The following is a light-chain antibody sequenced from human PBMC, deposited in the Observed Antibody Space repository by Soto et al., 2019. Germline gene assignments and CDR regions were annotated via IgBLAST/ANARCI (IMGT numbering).Light chain of an antibody. V-gene: IGKV1-39*01. CDR3: QQSYSTPVT. J-gene: IGKJ4*01. CDR2: AAS. Sequence: DIQMTQSPSSLSASVGDRVTITCRASQTISSYLNWYQQKPGKAPKLLIYAASSLQSGVPSRFGGSGSGTDFTLTISSLQPEDFATYYCQQSYSTPVTVGGGTKVDIK. CDR1: QTISSY.